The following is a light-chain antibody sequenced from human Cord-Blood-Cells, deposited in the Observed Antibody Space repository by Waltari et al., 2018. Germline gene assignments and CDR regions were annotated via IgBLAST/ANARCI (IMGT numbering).Light chain of an antibody. V-gene: IGKV1-27*01. CDR3: EKYNSGLWR. J-gene: IGKJ1*01. CDR1: QGISNY. Sequence: IQMTQSPSPLSASVGDRVTITCRASQGISNYLAWYQQKPGKVPKLLIYAASTLQSGVLSRFSGSGSGTDVTLTSSSLQPEDVASCYCEKYNSGLWRCGQGTKVAIK. CDR2: AAS.